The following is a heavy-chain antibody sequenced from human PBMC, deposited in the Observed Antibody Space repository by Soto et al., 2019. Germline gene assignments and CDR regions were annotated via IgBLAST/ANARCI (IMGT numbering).Heavy chain of an antibody. CDR2: IDWNGGST. CDR3: VKGRGSYFVYFGLDV. CDR1: GFTFDDYA. D-gene: IGHD1-26*01. V-gene: IGHV3-9*01. J-gene: IGHJ6*02. Sequence: EVQLVESGGGLVQPGRSLRLSCVASGFTFDDYAMHWVRQTPGKGLEWVSSIDWNGGSTAYADSVKGRFTISRDNVRNSQYLQMNSLRPEDTALYYCVKGRGSYFVYFGLDVWGQGTTVTVSS.